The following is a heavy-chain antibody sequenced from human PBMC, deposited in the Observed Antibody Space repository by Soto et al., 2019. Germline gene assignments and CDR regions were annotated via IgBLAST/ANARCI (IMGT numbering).Heavy chain of an antibody. J-gene: IGHJ5*02. Sequence: QVQLQESGPGLVKPSETLSLTCTVSGGSISSYYWSWIRQPPGKGLEWIGYIYYSGSTNYNPSLKGRATISVDTANNQFSLKLSSVSAADTAVYYCARPYCSSTSCYRGVWFDPWGQGTLVTVSS. D-gene: IGHD2-2*01. CDR2: IYYSGST. CDR1: GGSISSYY. V-gene: IGHV4-59*08. CDR3: ARPYCSSTSCYRGVWFDP.